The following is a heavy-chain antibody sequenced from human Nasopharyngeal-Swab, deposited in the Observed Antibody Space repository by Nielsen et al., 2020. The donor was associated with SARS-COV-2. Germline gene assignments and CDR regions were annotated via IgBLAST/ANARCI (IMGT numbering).Heavy chain of an antibody. V-gene: IGHV3-7*03. J-gene: IGHJ4*02. D-gene: IGHD3-16*01. Sequence: GESLKISCAASGFTFGRFWMTWVRQAPGKGLEWVANIKEDGSETNYVESVKGRFTISRDNSKNTLYLQMNSLRAEDTAVFYCASHISLRYFDYWGQGTLVTVSS. CDR2: IKEDGSET. CDR3: ASHISLRYFDY. CDR1: GFTFGRFW.